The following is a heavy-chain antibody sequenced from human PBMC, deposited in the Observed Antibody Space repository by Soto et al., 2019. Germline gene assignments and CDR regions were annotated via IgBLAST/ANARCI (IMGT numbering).Heavy chain of an antibody. CDR2: MHHSGRT. V-gene: IGHV4-31*11. CDR3: ARWVEVTLDYFAS. D-gene: IGHD4-4*01. Sequence: SETLSLTCAVSGAYMRNDYYYWSWVRQKPGKDLEWIGHMHHSGRTHYNPSLKSRVAISVDTSKNQFSLYLNSVTAADTAVYYCARWVEVTLDYFASWGQGTPVT. CDR1: GAYMRNDYYY. J-gene: IGHJ4*02.